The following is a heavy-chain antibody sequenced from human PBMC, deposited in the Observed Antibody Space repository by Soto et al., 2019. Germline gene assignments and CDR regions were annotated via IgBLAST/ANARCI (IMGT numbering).Heavy chain of an antibody. CDR3: TNRTKPEYCGHTPCKGNWFDP. CDR1: GFTFSSYA. Sequence: GGSLRLSCAASGFTFSSYALSWVRQAPGKGLEWVSAISGSGANTYYTDSVKGRFTISRDNSKNTVYLQMNSLRAEDTALYYSTNRTKPEYCGHTPCKGNWFDPWGRGNVVTVSS. D-gene: IGHD2-21*01. J-gene: IGHJ5*02. V-gene: IGHV3-23*01. CDR2: ISGSGANT.